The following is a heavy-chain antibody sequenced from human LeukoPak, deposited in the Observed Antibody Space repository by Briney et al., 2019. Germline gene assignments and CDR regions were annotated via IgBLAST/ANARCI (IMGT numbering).Heavy chain of an antibody. CDR3: VGSSGYSPLPDY. CDR1: GFTFTSSA. J-gene: IGHJ4*02. CDR2: IVVGSGNT. D-gene: IGHD3-22*01. V-gene: IGHV1-58*01. Sequence: SVKVSCKASGFTFTSSAVQWVRQARGQRLEWIGWIVVGSGNTNYAQKFQERVTITRDMSTSTAYMELSSLRSEDTAVYYCVGSSGYSPLPDYWGQGTLVSVSS.